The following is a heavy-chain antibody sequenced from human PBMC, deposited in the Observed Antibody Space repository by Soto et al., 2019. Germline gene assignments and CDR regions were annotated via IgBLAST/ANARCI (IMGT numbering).Heavy chain of an antibody. CDR2: IHYSGST. D-gene: IGHD2-2*02. CDR1: GDSISRYY. CDR3: ASSFTVPAAIGY. Sequence: SETLSLTCTVSGDSISRYYLSWIRQPPGKGLEWIGYIHYSGSTNYNPSLKSRVTISVDTSKNQFSLRLSSVTAADTAVYYCASSFTVPAAIGYWGQGTLVTVSS. J-gene: IGHJ4*02. V-gene: IGHV4-59*08.